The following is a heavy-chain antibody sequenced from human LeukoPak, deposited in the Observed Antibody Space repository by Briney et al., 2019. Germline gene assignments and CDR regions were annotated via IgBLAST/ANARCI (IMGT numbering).Heavy chain of an antibody. D-gene: IGHD6-13*01. Sequence: SETLSLTCTVSGGAFSSGSYYWSWIRQPPGKGLEWVGYIYYSGSTNYNPSLKSRVTISVDTSKNQFSLKLSSVTAADTAVYYCARTRREQQPVLFDYWGQGTLVTVSS. CDR1: GGAFSSGSYY. V-gene: IGHV4-61*01. J-gene: IGHJ4*02. CDR2: IYYSGST. CDR3: ARTRREQQPVLFDY.